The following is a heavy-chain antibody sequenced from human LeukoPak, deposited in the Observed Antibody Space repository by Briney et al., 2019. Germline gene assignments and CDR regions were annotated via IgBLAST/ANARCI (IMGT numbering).Heavy chain of an antibody. Sequence: PGGSLRLSCAASGFTFSSYALTWVRQAPGKGLEWVSRISGSGDSAYYADSVKGRFTISRDNSKNTLYLQMNSLRVEDTAVYYCTKRGELETSSYYWGQGTLVTVSS. J-gene: IGHJ4*02. D-gene: IGHD1-1*01. CDR1: GFTFSSYA. CDR2: ISGSGDSA. CDR3: TKRGELETSSYY. V-gene: IGHV3-23*01.